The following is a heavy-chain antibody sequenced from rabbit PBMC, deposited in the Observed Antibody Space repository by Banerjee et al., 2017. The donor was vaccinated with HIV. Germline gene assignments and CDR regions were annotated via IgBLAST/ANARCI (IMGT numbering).Heavy chain of an antibody. D-gene: IGHD2-1*01. Sequence: QLKESGGGLVQPGGSLKLSCKASGIDFSLYYMSWVRQAPGKGLEWIGYIDPIFGTTYYATWVDGRFTISSHNAQNTLWLQLNSLTAADTATYFCARGYDDYDARLDLWAQGPSSPS. J-gene: IGHJ3*01. CDR1: GIDFSLYY. CDR2: IDPIFGTT. CDR3: ARGYDDYDARLDL. V-gene: IGHV1S7*01.